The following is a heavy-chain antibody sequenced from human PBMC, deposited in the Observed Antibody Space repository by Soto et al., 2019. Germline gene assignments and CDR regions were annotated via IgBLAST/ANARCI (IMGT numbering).Heavy chain of an antibody. CDR3: AKGSASVSPYYFDY. J-gene: IGHJ4*02. CDR1: GFTFSSYW. CDR2: IKQGGRGK. V-gene: IGHV3-7*03. Sequence: GGSLRLSCAASGFTFSSYWMSWVRQAPGKGLEWVANIKQGGRGKYYVDSVKGRFTISRDNSGNTLYLQLSSLRAEDAAVYYCAKGSASVSPYYFDYWGQGIQVTLSS.